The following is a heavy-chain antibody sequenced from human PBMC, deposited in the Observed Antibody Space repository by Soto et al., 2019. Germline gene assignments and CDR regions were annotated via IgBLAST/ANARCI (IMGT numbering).Heavy chain of an antibody. CDR3: AKEKRYSSGWYAFDY. CDR2: ISWNSGSI. Sequence: EVQLVESGGGLVQPGRSLRLSCAASGFTFDDYAMHWVRQAPGKGLEWVSGISWNSGSIGYADSVKGRFTISRDNAKNSLYLQMNSLRAEDTALYYCAKEKRYSSGWYAFDYWGQGTLVTVSS. V-gene: IGHV3-9*01. CDR1: GFTFDDYA. J-gene: IGHJ4*02. D-gene: IGHD6-19*01.